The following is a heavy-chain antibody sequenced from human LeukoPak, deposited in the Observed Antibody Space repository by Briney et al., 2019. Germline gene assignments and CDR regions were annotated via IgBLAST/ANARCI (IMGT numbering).Heavy chain of an antibody. D-gene: IGHD3-22*01. CDR3: ARDSNGSYYDSSGYNWFDP. CDR1: GYTFTGYY. V-gene: IGHV1-2*02. J-gene: IGHJ5*02. Sequence: ASVKVSCKASGYTFTGYYMHWVRQAPGQGLEWMGWINPNSGGTNYAQKFQGRVTMTRDTSISTAYMELSRLRSDDTAVYYCARDSNGSYYDSSGYNWFDPWGQGTLVTVSS. CDR2: INPNSGGT.